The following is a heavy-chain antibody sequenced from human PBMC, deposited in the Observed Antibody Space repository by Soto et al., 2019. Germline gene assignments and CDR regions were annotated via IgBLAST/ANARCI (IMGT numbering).Heavy chain of an antibody. J-gene: IGHJ4*02. CDR2: VYYTGST. Sequence: SETLSLTCTVSGDSISTFYWGWMRQSPGKELEWIGYVYYTGSTNYNPSLKSRVTISVDRSKNQFSLKLTSANAADTAAYYCARGRTVRNYADDSSDYFYFFDYWGQGTQVNVSS. D-gene: IGHD3-22*01. CDR1: GDSISTFY. CDR3: ARGRTVRNYADDSSDYFYFFDY. V-gene: IGHV4-59*01.